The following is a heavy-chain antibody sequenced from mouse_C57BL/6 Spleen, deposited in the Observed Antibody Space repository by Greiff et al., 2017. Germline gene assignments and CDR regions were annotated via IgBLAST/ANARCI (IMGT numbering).Heavy chain of an antibody. CDR2: INPYNGGT. J-gene: IGHJ4*01. CDR1: GYTFTDYY. V-gene: IGHV1-19*01. CDR3: ARRNPEDY. Sequence: EVQLQQSGPVLVKPGASVKMSCKASGYTFTDYYMTWVKQSHGKSLEWIGVINPYNGGTTYNQKFKGKATLTVNKSSSTANMELNSLTSEDSAVYYCARRNPEDYWGQGTSVTVSS.